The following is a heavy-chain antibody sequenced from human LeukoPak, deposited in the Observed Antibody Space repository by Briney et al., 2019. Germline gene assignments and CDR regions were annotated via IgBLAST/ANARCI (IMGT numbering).Heavy chain of an antibody. J-gene: IGHJ4*02. CDR3: ARDLYSGYDYGSDY. Sequence: SETLSLTCTVSGDSISSGIHYWNWIRQPAGKGLEWIGRIYTSGSTNYNPSLKSRVTMSVDTSKNQFSLKLSSVTAADTAVYYCARDLYSGYDYGSDYWGQGTLVTVSS. D-gene: IGHD5-12*01. CDR2: IYTSGST. V-gene: IGHV4-61*02. CDR1: GDSISSGIHY.